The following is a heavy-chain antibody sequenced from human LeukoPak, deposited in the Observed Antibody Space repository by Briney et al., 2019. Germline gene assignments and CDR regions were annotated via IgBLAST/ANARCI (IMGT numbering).Heavy chain of an antibody. CDR3: AGDLSATARAYDY. CDR2: IAISGTYI. CDR1: GFILSDYN. V-gene: IGHV3-21*01. J-gene: IGHJ4*02. D-gene: IGHD1-26*01. Sequence: GGSLRLSCAASGFILSDYNMSWVRQAPGKGLEWVSFIAISGTYITYADSVKGRFTISRDNAKNSLYLQMNTLRAEDTAVYYCAGDLSATARAYDYWGQGTLVTVSS.